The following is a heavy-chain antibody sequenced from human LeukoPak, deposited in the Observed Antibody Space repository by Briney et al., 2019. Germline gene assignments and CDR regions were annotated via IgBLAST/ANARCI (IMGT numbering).Heavy chain of an antibody. J-gene: IGHJ4*02. CDR2: INGSGGST. CDR3: ARSSRELGGYAPWELMPPF. V-gene: IGHV3-23*01. Sequence: GGSLRLSCAASGFTFSSYAMSWVRQAPGKGLERVSDINGSGGSTYYADSVKGRFTVSRDNAKNSLYLQMNSLRAEDTAVYYCARSSRELGGYAPWELMPPFWGQGTLVTVSS. D-gene: IGHD1-7*01. CDR1: GFTFSSYA.